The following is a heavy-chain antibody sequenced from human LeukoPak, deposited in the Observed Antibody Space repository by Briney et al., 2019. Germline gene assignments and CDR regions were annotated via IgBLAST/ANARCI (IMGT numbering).Heavy chain of an antibody. V-gene: IGHV1-69*05. CDR3: AREGYCSSTSCCYFDY. J-gene: IGHJ4*02. CDR2: IIPIFGTA. Sequence: SVKVSCKASGGTFSSYAISWVRQAPGQGLEWMGGIIPIFGTANYAQKSQGRVTITTDESTSTAYMELSSLRSEDTAVYYCAREGYCSSTSCCYFDYWGQGTLVTVSS. CDR1: GGTFSSYA. D-gene: IGHD2-2*01.